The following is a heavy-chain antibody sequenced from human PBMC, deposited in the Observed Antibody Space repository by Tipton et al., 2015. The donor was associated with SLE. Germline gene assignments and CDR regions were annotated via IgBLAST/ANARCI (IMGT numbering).Heavy chain of an antibody. CDR3: ARIPAVAGTGVAY. V-gene: IGHV4-39*01. Sequence: LRLSCSVSGGSVSSSNSYWGWIRQPPGKGLEWIGNIYNSGNTYFSPSLKSRVTISVDRSKNQFSLKLTSVTAADTAVYYCARIPAVAGTGVAYWGQGTLVTVSS. D-gene: IGHD6-19*01. CDR2: IYNSGNT. CDR1: GGSVSSSNSY. J-gene: IGHJ4*02.